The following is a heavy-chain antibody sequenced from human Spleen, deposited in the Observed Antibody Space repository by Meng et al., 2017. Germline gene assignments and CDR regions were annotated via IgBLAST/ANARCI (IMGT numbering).Heavy chain of an antibody. CDR3: STFNY. J-gene: IGHJ4*02. CDR1: GFTFITYG. Sequence: QVQLVESGGGVVQPGRSLRLSCAASGFTFITYGIHWVRQAPGKGLEWVAVISYDGSNKYYADSVKGRFTISRDNSKNTLYLQMNSLRAEDTAVYYCSTFNYWGQGTLVTVSS. CDR2: ISYDGSNK. V-gene: IGHV3-30*03.